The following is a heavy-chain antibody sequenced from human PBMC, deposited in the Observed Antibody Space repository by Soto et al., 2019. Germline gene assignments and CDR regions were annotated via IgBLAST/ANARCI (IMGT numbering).Heavy chain of an antibody. CDR3: AGTPFWSGYYFYYGMDV. D-gene: IGHD3-3*01. CDR1: GGSFSGYY. V-gene: IGHV4-34*01. J-gene: IGHJ6*02. CDR2: INHSGST. Sequence: ETLSLTCAVYGGSFSGYYWSWIRQPPGKGLEWIGEINHSGSTNYNPSLKSRVTISVDTSKNQFSLKLSSVTAADTAVYYCAGTPFWSGYYFYYGMDVWGQGTTVTVSS.